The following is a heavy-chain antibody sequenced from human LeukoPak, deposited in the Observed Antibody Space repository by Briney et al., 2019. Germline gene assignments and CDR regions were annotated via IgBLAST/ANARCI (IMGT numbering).Heavy chain of an antibody. CDR3: AREAPKWIQLRRNWFDP. D-gene: IGHD5-18*01. CDR2: INPNSGGT. J-gene: IGHJ5*02. Sequence: GASVKVSCKASGYTVTGYYMHWVRQAPGQGLEWMGWINPNSGGTNYAQKFQGRVTMTRDTSISTAYMELSRLRSDDTAVYYCAREAPKWIQLRRNWFDPWGQGTLVTVSS. CDR1: GYTVTGYY. V-gene: IGHV1-2*02.